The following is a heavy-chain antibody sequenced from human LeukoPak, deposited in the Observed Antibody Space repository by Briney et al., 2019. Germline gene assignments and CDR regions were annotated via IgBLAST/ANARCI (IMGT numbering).Heavy chain of an antibody. CDR3: ARVRRYCSGGSCGDY. Sequence: SETLSLTCTVSGGSISSYYWSWIRQPPGKGLEWIGYIYYSGSTYYNPSLKSRVTISVDTSKNQFSLKLSSVTAADTAVYYCARVRRYCSGGSCGDYWGQGTLVTVSS. CDR2: IYYSGST. J-gene: IGHJ4*02. D-gene: IGHD2-15*01. V-gene: IGHV4-59*06. CDR1: GGSISSYY.